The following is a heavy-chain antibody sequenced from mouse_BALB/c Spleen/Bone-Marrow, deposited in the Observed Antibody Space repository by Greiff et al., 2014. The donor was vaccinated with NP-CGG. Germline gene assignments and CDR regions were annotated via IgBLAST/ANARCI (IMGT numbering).Heavy chain of an antibody. Sequence: VQLQQSGAELARPGASVKMSCKASGYTFTSYTMHWVKQRPGQGLEWIGYINPSSGYTNYNQKFKDKATLTADKSSSTAYMQXXXXTSEDSAVYYCARDWTIPFAYWGQGTLVTVSA. J-gene: IGHJ3*01. CDR1: GYTFTSYT. D-gene: IGHD1-1*02. V-gene: IGHV1-4*01. CDR2: INPSSGYT. CDR3: ARDWTIPFAY.